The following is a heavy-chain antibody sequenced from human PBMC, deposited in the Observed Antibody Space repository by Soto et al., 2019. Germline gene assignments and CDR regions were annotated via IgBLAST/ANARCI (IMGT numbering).Heavy chain of an antibody. CDR3: ARTTEGLWYFEL. CDR1: GGSISSSSFY. D-gene: IGHD4-17*01. J-gene: IGHJ2*01. Sequence: QLQLQESGPGLVRPSETLSLTCTVSGGSISSSSFYWGWIRQPPGKGLEWIGSIHYSGSTYYDPSLKRRVTISGATSKSQFSLKVSSVTAADTAVYYCARTTEGLWYFELWGRGTPVIVSS. CDR2: IHYSGST. V-gene: IGHV4-39*01.